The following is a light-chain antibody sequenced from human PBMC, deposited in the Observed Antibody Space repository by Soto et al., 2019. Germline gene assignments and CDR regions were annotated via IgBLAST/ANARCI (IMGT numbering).Light chain of an antibody. Sequence: EIVFTQSPGTLSLSPGERATLSCRASQSVSGTYLAWYQQKPGQAPRLLIYGASSRATGIPDRFSGSGSGTDFSLTISSLESEDFAVYYCQEYGSSRTFGLGTKVDIK. CDR1: QSVSGTY. CDR3: QEYGSSRT. V-gene: IGKV3-20*01. CDR2: GAS. J-gene: IGKJ1*01.